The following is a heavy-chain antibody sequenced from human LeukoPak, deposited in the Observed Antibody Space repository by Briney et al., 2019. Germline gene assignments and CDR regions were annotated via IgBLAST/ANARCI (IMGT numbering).Heavy chain of an antibody. CDR3: ARRHCSSTSCYTGSFDY. CDR1: GYTFTSYG. J-gene: IGHJ4*02. CDR2: ISAYNGNT. D-gene: IGHD2-2*02. Sequence: ASVKVSCKASGYTFTSYGISWVRQAPGQGLEWMGWISAYNGNTNYAQKLQGRVTMTTDTSTSTAYMELRSLRSDDTAVYYCARRHCSSTSCYTGSFDYWGQGTLVTVSS. V-gene: IGHV1-18*01.